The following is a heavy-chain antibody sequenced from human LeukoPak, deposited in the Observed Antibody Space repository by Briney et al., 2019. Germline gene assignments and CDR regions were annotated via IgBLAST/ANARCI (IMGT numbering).Heavy chain of an antibody. CDR2: ISSSSSTI. CDR1: GITFSSCS. CDR3: AREVPNYYGMDV. J-gene: IGHJ6*02. V-gene: IGHV3-48*01. Sequence: GGSLRLSCAASGITFSSCSMNWVRQAPGKGLEWVSYISSSSSTIYYADSVKGRFTISRDNAKNSLYLQMNSLRAEDTAVYYCAREVPNYYGMDVWGQGTTVTVSS.